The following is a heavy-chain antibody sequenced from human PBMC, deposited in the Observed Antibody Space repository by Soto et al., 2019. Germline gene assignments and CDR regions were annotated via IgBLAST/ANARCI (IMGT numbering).Heavy chain of an antibody. CDR3: ARDQCFGGGRSCYYFDF. V-gene: IGHV3-30*04. Sequence: LRLSCAASGFTFTTYAIHWVRQAPGKGLEWVAVISNDGRGKYYADSVKGRFTISRDNSKNTLYLQMNSLRSDDTAVYYCARDQCFGGGRSCYYFDFWGQGTLVTVSS. CDR2: ISNDGRGK. D-gene: IGHD2-15*01. CDR1: GFTFTTYA. J-gene: IGHJ4*02.